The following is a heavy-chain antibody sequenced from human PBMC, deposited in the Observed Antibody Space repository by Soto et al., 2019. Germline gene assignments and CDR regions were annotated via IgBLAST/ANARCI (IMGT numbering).Heavy chain of an antibody. Sequence: ASVKVSCKASGYTFTSYGISWVRQAPGQGLEWMGWISAYNGNTNYAQKLQGRVTMTTDTSTSTAYMELRSLRSDDTAVYYCALAPSQDDAFDIWGQGTMVTVSS. CDR2: ISAYNGNT. J-gene: IGHJ3*02. CDR3: ALAPSQDDAFDI. CDR1: GYTFTSYG. V-gene: IGHV1-18*01.